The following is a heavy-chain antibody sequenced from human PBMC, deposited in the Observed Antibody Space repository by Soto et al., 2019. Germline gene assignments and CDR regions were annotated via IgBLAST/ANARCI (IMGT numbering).Heavy chain of an antibody. CDR1: GGSISSSSYY. CDR2: IYYSGST. CDR3: ASPRARYCSGGSCYLPAYFDY. D-gene: IGHD2-15*01. J-gene: IGHJ4*02. Sequence: QLQLQESGPGLVKPSETLSLTCTVSGGSISSSSYYWGWIRQPPGKGPEWIGSIYYSGSTYYNPSLKSRVTISVDTSKNQFSLKLSSVTAADTAVYYCASPRARYCSGGSCYLPAYFDYWGQGTLVTVSS. V-gene: IGHV4-39*01.